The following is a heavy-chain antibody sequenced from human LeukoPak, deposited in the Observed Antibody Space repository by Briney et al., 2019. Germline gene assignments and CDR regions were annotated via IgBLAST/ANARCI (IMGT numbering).Heavy chain of an antibody. CDR1: GGTFSSYA. CDR2: IIPILGIA. Sequence: SVKVSCKASGGTFSSYAISWVRQAPGQGLEWMGRIIPILGIANYAQKFQGRVTITADKSTSTAYMELSSLRSEDTAVYYCAPSAKQQLVYFDYWGRGTLVTVSS. CDR3: APSAKQQLVYFDY. J-gene: IGHJ4*02. D-gene: IGHD6-13*01. V-gene: IGHV1-69*04.